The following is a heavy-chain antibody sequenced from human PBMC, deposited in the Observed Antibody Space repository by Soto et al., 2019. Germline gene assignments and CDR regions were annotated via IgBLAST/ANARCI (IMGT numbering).Heavy chain of an antibody. D-gene: IGHD4-17*01. CDR3: ASGRGDYYAFDI. Sequence: GGSLRLSCAASGFTFSSYAMSWVRQAPGKRLEWVSAISGSGGSTYYADSVKGRFTISRDNSKNTLYLQMGSLRAEDMAVYYCASGRGDYYAFDIWGQGTMVTVSS. CDR2: ISGSGGST. J-gene: IGHJ3*02. CDR1: GFTFSSYA. V-gene: IGHV3-23*01.